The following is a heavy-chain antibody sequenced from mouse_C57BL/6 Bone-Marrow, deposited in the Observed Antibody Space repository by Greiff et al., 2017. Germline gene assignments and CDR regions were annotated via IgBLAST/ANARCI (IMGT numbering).Heavy chain of an antibody. J-gene: IGHJ2*01. CDR1: GFNIKDDY. CDR2: IDPENGDT. Sequence: EVQLQQSGAELVRPGASVKLSCTASGFNIKDDYMHWVKQRPEQGLEWIGWIDPENGDTEYASKFQGKATITADTSSNTAYLQLSSLTSEDTAVYYCTTSGYDERGQGTTLTVSS. D-gene: IGHD2-2*01. V-gene: IGHV14-4*01. CDR3: TTSGYDE.